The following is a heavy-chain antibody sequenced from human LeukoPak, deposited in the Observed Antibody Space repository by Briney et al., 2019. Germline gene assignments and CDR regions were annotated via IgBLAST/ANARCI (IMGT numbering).Heavy chain of an antibody. CDR3: ARTSLYYYGSGSSHYFDY. Sequence: PSQTLSLTCAVSGGSISSGGYSWSWIRQPPGKGLEWFGYIYHSGSTYYNPSLKSRVTISVDRYKNQFSLKLSSVTAADTAVYYCARTSLYYYGSGSSHYFDYWGQGTLVTVSS. CDR1: GGSISSGGYS. CDR2: IYHSGST. V-gene: IGHV4-30-2*01. D-gene: IGHD3-10*01. J-gene: IGHJ4*02.